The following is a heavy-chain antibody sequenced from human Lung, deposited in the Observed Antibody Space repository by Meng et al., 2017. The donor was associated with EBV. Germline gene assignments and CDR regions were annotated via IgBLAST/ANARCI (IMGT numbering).Heavy chain of an antibody. CDR3: ARAVDTGYFNY. V-gene: IGHV4-31*01. D-gene: IGHD5-18*01. CDR1: VGSISSGGHY. J-gene: IGHJ4*02. Sequence: GRPREWGPGLVKPSQTLSLPCTVSVGSISSGGHYWSWVRPHPGKGLGWIGYIYYSGSTYYNPSLKSLVSISVDTSNNQFSLKLSSVTAADTAVYYCARAVDTGYFNYWGQGTLVTVSS. CDR2: IYYSGST.